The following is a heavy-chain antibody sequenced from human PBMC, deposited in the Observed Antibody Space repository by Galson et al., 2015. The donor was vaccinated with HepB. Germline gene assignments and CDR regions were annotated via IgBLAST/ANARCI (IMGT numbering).Heavy chain of an antibody. V-gene: IGHV3-64D*06. D-gene: IGHD2-21*02. CDR2: ISSNGGST. CDR1: GFTFSSYA. J-gene: IGHJ6*02. Sequence: SLRLSCAASGFTFSSYAMHWVRQAPGKGLEYVSAISSNGGSTYYADSVKGRFTISRDNSKNALYLQMSSLRAEDTAVYYCVKAFVVVTAIDYYYYGMDVWGQGTTVTVSS. CDR3: VKAFVVVTAIDYYYYGMDV.